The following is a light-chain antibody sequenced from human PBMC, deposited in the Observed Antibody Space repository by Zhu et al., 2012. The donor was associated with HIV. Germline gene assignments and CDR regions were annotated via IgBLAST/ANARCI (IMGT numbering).Light chain of an antibody. CDR3: QQSSNWPPGLT. CDR1: QSVSAN. Sequence: EIVLTQSPATLSLSPGDTATLSCRASQSVSANLAWYQQKPGQAPRLLIYGASNRATGVAARFSGSGSRTDFTLTISSLEPEDFAVYYCQQSSNWPPGLTFGGGTKVESN. V-gene: IGKV3-11*01. J-gene: IGKJ4*01. CDR2: GAS.